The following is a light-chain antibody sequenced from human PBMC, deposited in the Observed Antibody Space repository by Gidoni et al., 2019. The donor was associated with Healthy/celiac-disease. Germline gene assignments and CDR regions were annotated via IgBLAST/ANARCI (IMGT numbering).Light chain of an antibody. CDR2: AAS. CDR3: QQYYSYPGTFT. Sequence: AIRITQSPSSLPASTGDRVTITCRASQGISSYLAWYQQKPGKAPKLLIYAASTLQSGVPSRFSGSGSGTDFTLTISCLQSEDFATYYCQQYYSYPGTFTFGGGTKVEIK. CDR1: QGISSY. V-gene: IGKV1-8*01. J-gene: IGKJ4*01.